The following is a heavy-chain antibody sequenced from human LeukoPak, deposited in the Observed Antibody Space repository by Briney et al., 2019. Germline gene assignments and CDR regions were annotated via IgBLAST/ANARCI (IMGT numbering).Heavy chain of an antibody. J-gene: IGHJ4*02. Sequence: GGSLRLSCAASGFTFSSYSMNWVRQAPGKGLEWVSYISSSSSTTYYADSVKGRFTISRDNAKNSLYLQMNSLRAEDTAVYYCARGRFTVQLWSRFAYWGQGTLVTVSS. CDR1: GFTFSSYS. CDR3: ARGRFTVQLWSRFAY. V-gene: IGHV3-48*01. D-gene: IGHD5-18*01. CDR2: ISSSSSTT.